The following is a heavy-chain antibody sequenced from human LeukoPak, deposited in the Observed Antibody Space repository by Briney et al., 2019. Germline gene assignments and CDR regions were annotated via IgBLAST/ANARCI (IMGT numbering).Heavy chain of an antibody. CDR3: ARDHCATTGCYEDYYYGLDV. D-gene: IGHD2-2*01. CDR2: IIPILGIA. CDR1: GGTFSSYA. J-gene: IGHJ6*02. Sequence: ASVKVSCKASGGTFSSYAISWVRQAPGQGLEWMGRIIPILGIANYAQKFQGRVTITADKSTSTAYMELSRLTSDDTAVYYCARDHCATTGCYEDYYYGLDVWGQGTTVTVSS. V-gene: IGHV1-69*04.